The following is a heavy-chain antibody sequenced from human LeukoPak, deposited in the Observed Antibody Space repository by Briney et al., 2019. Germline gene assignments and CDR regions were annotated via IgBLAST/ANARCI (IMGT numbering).Heavy chain of an antibody. CDR3: ARSGSGYLRYYFDY. Sequence: LRLSCAASGFTFSDYYMSWIRQAPGKGLEWIGSMYSSGSTYYNPSLKSRVTISVDTSKNQFSLKLSSVTAADTAVYYCARSGSGYLRYYFDYWGQGTLVTVSS. D-gene: IGHD5-12*01. J-gene: IGHJ4*02. V-gene: IGHV4-38-2*01. CDR2: MYSSGST. CDR1: GFTFSDYY.